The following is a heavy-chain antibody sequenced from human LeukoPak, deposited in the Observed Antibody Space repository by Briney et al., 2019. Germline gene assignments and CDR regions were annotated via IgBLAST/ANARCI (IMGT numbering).Heavy chain of an antibody. CDR3: ARAGFAYYDAFDI. CDR1: GYTFTSYD. D-gene: IGHD2-8*01. J-gene: IGHJ3*02. V-gene: IGHV1-8*01. Sequence: ASVKVSCKASGYTFTSYDINWVRQATGQGLEWMGRMNPNSGNTGYAQKFRGRVTMTRNTSISTAYMELSSLRSEDTAVYYCARAGFAYYDAFDIWGQGTMVTVSS. CDR2: MNPNSGNT.